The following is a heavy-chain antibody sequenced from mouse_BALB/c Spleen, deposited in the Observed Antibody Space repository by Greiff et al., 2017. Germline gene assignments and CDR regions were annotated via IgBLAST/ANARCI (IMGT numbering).Heavy chain of an antibody. CDR3: TDGHYRDYARDY. J-gene: IGHJ4*01. Sequence: QVQLQQSGAELVRPGASVTLSCKASGYTFTDYEMHWVKQTPVHGLEWIGAIDPETGGTAYNQKFKGKATLTADKSSSTAYMELRSLTSEDSAVYYCTDGHYRDYARDYWGKGT. CDR2: IDPETGGT. CDR1: GYTFTDYE. D-gene: IGHD2-3*01. V-gene: IGHV1-15*01.